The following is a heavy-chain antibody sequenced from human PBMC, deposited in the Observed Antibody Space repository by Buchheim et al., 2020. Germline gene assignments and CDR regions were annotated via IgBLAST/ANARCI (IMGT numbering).Heavy chain of an antibody. J-gene: IGHJ6*02. CDR3: ARLHCSGGSCYYYYYGMDV. V-gene: IGHV3-74*01. CDR2: INSDGSST. CDR1: GFTFSSYW. D-gene: IGHD2-15*01. Sequence: EVQLVESGGGLVQPGGSLRLSCAASGFTFSSYWMHWVRQAPGEGLVWVSRINSDGSSTSYADSVKGRFTISRDNARNTLYLQMNSLRAEDTAVYYCARLHCSGGSCYYYYYGMDVWGQGTT.